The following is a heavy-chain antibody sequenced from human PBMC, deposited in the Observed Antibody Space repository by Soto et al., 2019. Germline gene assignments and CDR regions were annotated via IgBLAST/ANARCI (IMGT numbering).Heavy chain of an antibody. V-gene: IGHV4-31*03. CDR3: ARGAPIGITFGGVIVVDAFDI. J-gene: IGHJ3*02. D-gene: IGHD3-16*02. Sequence: PSETLSLTCTVSGGSISSGGYYWSWIRQHPGKGLEWIGYIYYSGSTYYNPSLKSRVTISVDTSKNQFSLKLSSVTAADTAVYYCARGAPIGITFGGVIVVDAFDIRGQATMVTVSS. CDR2: IYYSGST. CDR1: GGSISSGGYY.